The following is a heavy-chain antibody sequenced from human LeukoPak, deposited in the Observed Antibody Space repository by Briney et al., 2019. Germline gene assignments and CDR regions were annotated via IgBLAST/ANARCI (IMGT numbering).Heavy chain of an antibody. CDR2: INPNSGGT. Sequence: ASVKVSCKASGYTFTGYYMHWVRRAPGQGLEWMGWINPNSGGTNYAQKFQGRVTMTRDTSISTAYMELSRLGSDDTAVYYCARDYCSSTSCYGYFDYWGQGTLVTVSS. D-gene: IGHD2-2*01. CDR3: ARDYCSSTSCYGYFDY. V-gene: IGHV1-2*02. J-gene: IGHJ4*02. CDR1: GYTFTGYY.